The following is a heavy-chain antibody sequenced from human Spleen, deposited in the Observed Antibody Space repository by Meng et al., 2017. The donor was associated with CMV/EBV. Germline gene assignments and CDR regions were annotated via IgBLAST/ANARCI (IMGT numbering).Heavy chain of an antibody. V-gene: IGHV3-7*01. CDR2: IKQDDSER. J-gene: IGHJ5*02. CDR3: AREGRDLDL. Sequence: GESLKISCAASGFTSSSYSMSWVRQAPGKGLEWLANIKQDDSERYYVDSVKGRFTISRDNAKKFLYLQMNFLGAEDTAVYFCAREGRDLDLWGLGTPVTVSS. CDR1: GFTSSSYS. D-gene: IGHD2-15*01.